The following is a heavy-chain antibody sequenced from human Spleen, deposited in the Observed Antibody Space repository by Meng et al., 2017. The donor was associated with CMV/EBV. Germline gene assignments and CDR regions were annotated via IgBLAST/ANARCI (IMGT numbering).Heavy chain of an antibody. CDR3: ARGVLPASGYYYYGLDI. D-gene: IGHD3-10*02. Sequence: GSLRLSCTVSGGSISSYYWSWILQPAGKGLEWIGRIYTSGSTKYNPSLKSRVTISIDTSKNQFSLKLSSVTAADTAVYYCARGVLPASGYYYYGLDIWGQGTTVTVSS. CDR2: IYTSGST. CDR1: GGSISSYY. J-gene: IGHJ6*02. V-gene: IGHV4-4*07.